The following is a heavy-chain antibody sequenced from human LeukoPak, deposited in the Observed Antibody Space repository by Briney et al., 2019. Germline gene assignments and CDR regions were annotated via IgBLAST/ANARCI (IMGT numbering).Heavy chain of an antibody. V-gene: IGHV1-2*02. Sequence: ASVKVSCKASGYTFTGYYMHWVRQAPGQGLEWMGWINPNSGGTNYAQKSQGRVTMTRDTSISTAYMELSRLRSDDTAVYYCARVEQQLVRYFDYWGQGTLVTVSS. D-gene: IGHD6-13*01. CDR3: ARVEQQLVRYFDY. CDR2: INPNSGGT. J-gene: IGHJ4*02. CDR1: GYTFTGYY.